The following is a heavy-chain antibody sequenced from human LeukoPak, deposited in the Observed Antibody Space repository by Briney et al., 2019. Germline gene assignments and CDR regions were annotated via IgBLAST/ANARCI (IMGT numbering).Heavy chain of an antibody. J-gene: IGHJ4*02. V-gene: IGHV4-59*07. CDR2: LYYSGST. D-gene: IGHD6-19*01. CDR1: GDSINNYY. Sequence: SDTLSLMCSVSGDSINNYYWSWMREPRGKGREWIGYLYYSGSTNYNPSLKSRVTISVDTSKNEFSLKLSSVTAADTAVYYCARGPAVADFDYWGQGTLVTVSS. CDR3: ARGPAVADFDY.